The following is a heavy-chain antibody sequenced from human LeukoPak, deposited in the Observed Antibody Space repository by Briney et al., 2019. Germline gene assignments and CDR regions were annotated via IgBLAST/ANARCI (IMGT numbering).Heavy chain of an antibody. Sequence: KPSETLSLTCTVSHYSISSNYYWGWIRQPPGRGLGWIGSIYHSGSTYYNPSLKSRVTISVDTSKNQFSLKLSSVTAADTAVYYCARSSGYMSYWGQGTLVTVSS. V-gene: IGHV4-38-2*02. CDR2: IYHSGST. D-gene: IGHD3-22*01. CDR1: HYSISSNYY. J-gene: IGHJ4*02. CDR3: ARSSGYMSY.